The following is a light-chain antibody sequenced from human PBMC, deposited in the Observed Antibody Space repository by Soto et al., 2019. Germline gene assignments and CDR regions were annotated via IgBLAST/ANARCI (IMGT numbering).Light chain of an antibody. CDR3: QQYNNRPPDT. CDR1: QSVNSN. CDR2: GAS. V-gene: IGKV3-15*01. Sequence: EIVMTQSPATLSVSPGERATLSCRASQSVNSNLAWYQQKPGQAPRLLIYGASTRAAGIPARFSGSGSGTEFIITISSLQSEDFSVYYCQQYNNRPPDTFGQGTKLEIK. J-gene: IGKJ2*01.